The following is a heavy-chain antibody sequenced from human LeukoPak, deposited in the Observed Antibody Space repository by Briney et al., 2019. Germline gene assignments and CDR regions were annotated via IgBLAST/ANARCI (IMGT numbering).Heavy chain of an antibody. CDR1: GGSSSSYY. D-gene: IGHD2-15*01. J-gene: IGHJ6*02. V-gene: IGHV4-59*01. Sequence: SETLSLTCTVSGGSSSSYYWSWIRQPPGKELEWIGYIYYTGSTNYNPSLKSRVTLSVDTAKNHFSLNLTSVTAADTAVYYCARERGGYNYYGMDVWGQGTTVTVSS. CDR2: IYYTGST. CDR3: ARERGGYNYYGMDV.